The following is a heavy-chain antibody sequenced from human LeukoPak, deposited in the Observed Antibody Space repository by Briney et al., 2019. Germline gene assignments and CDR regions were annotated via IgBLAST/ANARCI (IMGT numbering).Heavy chain of an antibody. D-gene: IGHD3-9*01. CDR1: GGSFSGYY. CDR2: INHSGST. CDR3: ASTYYDILTGQMGWFDA. Sequence: PSETLCLTCAVSGGSFSGYYWSWIRQPPGKGLEWIGEINHSGSTNYNPSLKSRVTISVDTSKNQFSLKLSSVTAADTAVYYCASTYYDILTGQMGWFDAWGQGTLVTVSS. V-gene: IGHV4-34*01. J-gene: IGHJ5*02.